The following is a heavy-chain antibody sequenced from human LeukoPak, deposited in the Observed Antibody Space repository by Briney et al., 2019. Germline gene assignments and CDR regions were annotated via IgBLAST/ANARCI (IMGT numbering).Heavy chain of an antibody. V-gene: IGHV3-30*02. CDR3: AKERVVVIKEAVFDY. J-gene: IGHJ4*02. Sequence: GGSLRLSCAASGFTFSSYGMHWVRQAPGKGLEWVAFIRCDGSNKYYADSVKGRFTISRDNSKNTLYLQMNSLRAEDTAVYYCAKERVVVIKEAVFDYWGQGTLVTVSS. CDR2: IRCDGSNK. CDR1: GFTFSSYG. D-gene: IGHD3-22*01.